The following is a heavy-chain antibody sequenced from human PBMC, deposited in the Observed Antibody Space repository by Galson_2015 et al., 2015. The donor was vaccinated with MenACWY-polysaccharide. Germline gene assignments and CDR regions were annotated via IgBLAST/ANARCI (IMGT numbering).Heavy chain of an antibody. CDR1: GYSISSGYY. D-gene: IGHD1-26*01. Sequence: SETLSLTCAVSGYSISSGYYWGWIRQPPEKGLEWIGSIYHSGSTYCNPSLKSRVTISVDTSKNQFSLNLSSVTAADTAVYYCARVEKYSGSYYILHWGQGTLVTVSS. J-gene: IGHJ4*02. V-gene: IGHV4-38-2*01. CDR2: IYHSGST. CDR3: ARVEKYSGSYYILH.